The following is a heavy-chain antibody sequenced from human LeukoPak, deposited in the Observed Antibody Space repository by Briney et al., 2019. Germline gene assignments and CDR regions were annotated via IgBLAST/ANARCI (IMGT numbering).Heavy chain of an antibody. CDR1: GYTFTGYY. V-gene: IGHV1-2*02. D-gene: IGHD3-10*01. Sequence: ASVKVSCKASGYTFTGYYMHWVRQAPGQGLEWMGWINPNSGGTNYAQKFQDRVTMTRDTSISTAYMELSRLRSDNTAVYYCARDQDLWFAIDYWGQGTLVTVSS. CDR2: INPNSGGT. CDR3: ARDQDLWFAIDY. J-gene: IGHJ4*02.